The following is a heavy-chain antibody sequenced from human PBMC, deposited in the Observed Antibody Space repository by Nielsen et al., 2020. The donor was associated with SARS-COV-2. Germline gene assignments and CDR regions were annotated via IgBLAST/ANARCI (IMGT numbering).Heavy chain of an antibody. V-gene: IGHV3-66*01. Sequence: GSLRLSCGASGFTISSSFMSWVRQAAGKGLDWVSVIYTDGSTSHADSVKGKFTISRDNSKNTLYLQMNSLRAEDTAVYYCARDNWGRMDVWGQGTTVTVSS. CDR3: ARDNWGRMDV. CDR2: IYTDGST. D-gene: IGHD7-27*01. CDR1: GFTISSSF. J-gene: IGHJ6*02.